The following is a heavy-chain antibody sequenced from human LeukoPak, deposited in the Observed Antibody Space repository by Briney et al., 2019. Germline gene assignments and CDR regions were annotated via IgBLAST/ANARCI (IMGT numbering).Heavy chain of an antibody. Sequence: ASVKVSCKASGYTFTSYGISWVRQAPGQGLEWMGWINTNTENPTYAQGFTGRFVFSLDTSVSTAYLQINSLKAEDTAVYYCARDGTYDILTGTFNYWGQGALVTVSS. V-gene: IGHV7-4-1*02. J-gene: IGHJ4*02. CDR2: INTNTENP. CDR3: ARDGTYDILTGTFNY. CDR1: GYTFTSYG. D-gene: IGHD3-9*01.